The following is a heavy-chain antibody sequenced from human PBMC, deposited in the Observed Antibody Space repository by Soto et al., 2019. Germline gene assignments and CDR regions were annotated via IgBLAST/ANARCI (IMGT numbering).Heavy chain of an antibody. J-gene: IGHJ4*02. CDR1: GFTFDDYA. Sequence: EVQLVESGGGLVQPGRSLRLSCAASGFTFDDYAMHWVQQAPGKGLEWVSGISWNSGSIGYADSVKGRFTISRDNAKNSLYLQMNSLRAEDTALYYCAKSRAQEVATIFDYWGQGTLVTVSS. D-gene: IGHD5-12*01. V-gene: IGHV3-9*01. CDR2: ISWNSGSI. CDR3: AKSRAQEVATIFDY.